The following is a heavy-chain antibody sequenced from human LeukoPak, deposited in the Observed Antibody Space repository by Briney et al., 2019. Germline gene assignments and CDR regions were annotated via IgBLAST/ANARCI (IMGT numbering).Heavy chain of an antibody. CDR1: GYIFTDYY. V-gene: IGHV1-46*01. CDR2: LNSSGGST. J-gene: IGHJ4*02. Sequence: GASVKISCKTSGYIFTDYYIHWVRQAPGQGLEWMGILNSSGGSTTYAQKFQGRITMTRDASTSTAYMELSSLRSEDTAVYYCAMNRYYYDSSGYYFDYWGQGTLVTVSS. D-gene: IGHD3-22*01. CDR3: AMNRYYYDSSGYYFDY.